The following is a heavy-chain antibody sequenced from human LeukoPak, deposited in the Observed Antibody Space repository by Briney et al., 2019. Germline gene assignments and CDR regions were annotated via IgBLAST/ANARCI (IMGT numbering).Heavy chain of an antibody. J-gene: IGHJ6*03. CDR1: GGSISSSNYY. V-gene: IGHV4-61*05. Sequence: PSETLSLTCTVSGGSISSSNYYWGWIRQPPGKGLEWIGYIYTSGSTNYNPSLKSRVTISVDTSKNQFSLKLSSVTAADTAVYYCARGGYSSSSGNPYYYYYMDVWGKGTTVTVSS. CDR3: ARGGYSSSSGNPYYYYYMDV. CDR2: IYTSGST. D-gene: IGHD6-6*01.